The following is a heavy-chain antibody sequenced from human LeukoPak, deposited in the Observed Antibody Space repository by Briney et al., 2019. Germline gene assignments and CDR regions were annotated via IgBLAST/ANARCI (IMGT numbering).Heavy chain of an antibody. J-gene: IGHJ6*02. CDR1: AGSISNYY. V-gene: IGHV4-4*07. D-gene: IGHD4-11*01. CDR2: SHTSGST. CDR3: ARDSKYIGGSYQHYGLDV. Sequence: SETLSLTCTVSAGSISNYYWSWIRQSAGKGLEWIGRSHTSGSTNYNPSLKSRVTMSVDTFKNQFSLKVSSVTAADTAVYYCARDSKYIGGSYQHYGLDVWGQGTTVTVSS.